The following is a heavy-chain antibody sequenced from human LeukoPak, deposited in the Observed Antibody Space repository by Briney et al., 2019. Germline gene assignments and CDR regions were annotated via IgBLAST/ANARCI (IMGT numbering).Heavy chain of an antibody. CDR1: GFTFSSYW. Sequence: GGSLRLSCAASGFTFSSYWMSWVRQAPGKGPEWVANIKQDGSEKYYVDSVKGRFTISRDNAKNSLYLQMNSLRAEDTAVYYCAREDLLTSWVYYFDYWGQGTLVTVSS. CDR3: AREDLLTSWVYYFDY. CDR2: IKQDGSEK. J-gene: IGHJ4*02. D-gene: IGHD1-1*01. V-gene: IGHV3-7*01.